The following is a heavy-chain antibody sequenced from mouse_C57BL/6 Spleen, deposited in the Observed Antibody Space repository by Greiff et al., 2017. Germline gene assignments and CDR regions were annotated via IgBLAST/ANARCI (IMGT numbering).Heavy chain of an antibody. CDR1: GFTFSDYG. CDR2: ISSGSSTI. J-gene: IGHJ1*03. Sequence: EVKLMESGGGLVKPGGSLKLSCAASGFTFSDYGMHWVRQAPEKGLEWVAYISSGSSTIYYADTVKGRFTISRDNAKNTLFLQMTSRRSEDTAMYYCATYGSSSYWYFDVWGTGTTVTVSS. D-gene: IGHD1-1*01. V-gene: IGHV5-17*01. CDR3: ATYGSSSYWYFDV.